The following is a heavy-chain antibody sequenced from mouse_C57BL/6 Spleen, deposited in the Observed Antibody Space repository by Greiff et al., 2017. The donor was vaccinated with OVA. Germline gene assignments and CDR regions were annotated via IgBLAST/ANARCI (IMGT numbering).Heavy chain of an antibody. CDR1: GFTFSSYT. CDR2: ISGGGGNT. V-gene: IGHV5-9*01. D-gene: IGHD1-1*01. J-gene: IGHJ2*01. Sequence: EVQGVESGGGLVKPGGSLKLSCAASGFTFSSYTMSWVRQTPEKRLEWVATISGGGGNTYYPDSVKGRFTISRDNAKNTLYLQMSSLRSEDTALYYCARDYGSSSSFDYWGQGTTLTVSS. CDR3: ARDYGSSSSFDY.